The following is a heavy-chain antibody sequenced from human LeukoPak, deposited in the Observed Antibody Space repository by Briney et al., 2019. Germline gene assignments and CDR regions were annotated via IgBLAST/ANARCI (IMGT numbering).Heavy chain of an antibody. V-gene: IGHV4-34*01. Sequence: SSETPSLTCAVYGGPFSGYYWSWIRQPPGKGLEWIGEINHSGSTNYNPSLKSRVTISADMSKNQFSLKLSSVTAADTAVYYCARVFQRFSSGPRSNFDYWGQGTLVTVSS. J-gene: IGHJ4*02. CDR2: INHSGST. CDR1: GGPFSGYY. D-gene: IGHD3-3*01. CDR3: ARVFQRFSSGPRSNFDY.